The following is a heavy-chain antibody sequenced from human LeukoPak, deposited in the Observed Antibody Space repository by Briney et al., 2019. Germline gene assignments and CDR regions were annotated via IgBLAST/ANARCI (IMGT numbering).Heavy chain of an antibody. J-gene: IGHJ6*03. CDR1: GFTFSTCW. V-gene: IGHV3-74*01. D-gene: IGHD3-3*01. Sequence: GGSLRLSCAASGFTFSTCWMNWVRQAPGQGLVWVSRINSDASSTIYADSVKGRFSISRDNAKNTLYLQMDSLRVEDTAVYYCVRGDTIFGVVTYYFHYYMDVWGKGTTVTVSS. CDR2: INSDASST. CDR3: VRGDTIFGVVTYYFHYYMDV.